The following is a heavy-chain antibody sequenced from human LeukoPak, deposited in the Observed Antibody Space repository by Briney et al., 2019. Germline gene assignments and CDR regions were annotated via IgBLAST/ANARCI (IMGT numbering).Heavy chain of an antibody. CDR3: ARLSSGYYDSSGY. D-gene: IGHD3-22*01. J-gene: IGHJ4*02. CDR2: SRNKANSYTT. CDR1: GFTLSDHY. V-gene: IGHV3-72*01. Sequence: SGGSLRLSCAAPGFTLSDHYMDWVRQAPGKGLEWVGRSRNKANSYTTIYAASVKGRFTISRDDSQNSLYLQMNSLKTEDTALYYCARLSSGYYDSSGYWGQGTLVTVSS.